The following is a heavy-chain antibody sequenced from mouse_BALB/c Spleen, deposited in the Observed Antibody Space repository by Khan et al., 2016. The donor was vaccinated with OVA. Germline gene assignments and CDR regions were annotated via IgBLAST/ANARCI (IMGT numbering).Heavy chain of an antibody. V-gene: IGHV5-6*01. Sequence: EVELVESGGDLVKPGGSLKLSCAASGFTFSSYSMSWVRQTPDKRLEWVASISSGGDYTYYPDSVKGRFTISRDNAKNTLYLQMSDLKSEDTAMXSCADHLTGSFDYWGQGTLVTVSA. CDR1: GFTFSSYS. CDR3: ADHLTGSFDY. CDR2: ISSGGDYT. J-gene: IGHJ3*01.